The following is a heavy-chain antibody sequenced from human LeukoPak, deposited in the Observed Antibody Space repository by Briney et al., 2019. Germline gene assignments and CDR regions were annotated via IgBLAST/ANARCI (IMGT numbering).Heavy chain of an antibody. Sequence: SETLSLTCTVSGGSISSGGFYWSWISQHPGTGLEWIGSIYYSGSIYYNPSLKSRVTISIDTSENQFSLRLSSVTAADTAVYYCARERQQLERFDPWGQGTLVTVSS. V-gene: IGHV4-31*03. CDR1: GGSISSGGFY. D-gene: IGHD6-13*01. CDR3: ARERQQLERFDP. J-gene: IGHJ5*02. CDR2: IYYSGSI.